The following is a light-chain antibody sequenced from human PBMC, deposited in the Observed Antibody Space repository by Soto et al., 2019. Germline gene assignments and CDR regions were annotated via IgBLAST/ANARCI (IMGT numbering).Light chain of an antibody. V-gene: IGKV3-15*01. J-gene: IGKJ4*02. Sequence: ETVMTQSPATLSVSPGERVTLSCRASQSVSTYLAWYQLTPGQAPRLLIYGASTRATGIPARFSGSGSETEFTLTISSLQSEDFAVYYCQQRSNWSLTFGGGTKVEIK. CDR3: QQRSNWSLT. CDR1: QSVSTY. CDR2: GAS.